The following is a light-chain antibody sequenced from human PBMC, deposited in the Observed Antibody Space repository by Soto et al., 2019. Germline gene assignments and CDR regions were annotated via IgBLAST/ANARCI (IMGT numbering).Light chain of an antibody. CDR2: DVS. Sequence: QSVLTQPRSLSGSPGQSVTISCTGTSNDVGGYNFVSWYQQHPGKVPKLIIYDVSIRPSGVPDRFSASKSGITASLTISGLQAEDEADYYCCLYAGSDSSLVFGSGTKVTVL. J-gene: IGLJ1*01. CDR3: CLYAGSDSSLV. V-gene: IGLV2-11*01. CDR1: SNDVGGYNF.